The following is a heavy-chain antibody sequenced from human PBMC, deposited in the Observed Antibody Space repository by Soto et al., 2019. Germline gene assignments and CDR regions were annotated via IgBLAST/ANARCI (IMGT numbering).Heavy chain of an antibody. V-gene: IGHV1-69*02. J-gene: IGHJ4*02. CDR1: GGTFSSYT. CDR3: ARSNLSTGTTYDY. Sequence: QVQLVQSGAEVKKPGSSVKVSCKASGGTFSSYTISWVRQAPGQGLEWMGRIIPILGIANYAQKFQGRVTITADKSTSTAYRELSSLRSEDTAVDYCARSNLSTGTTYDYWGQGTLVTVSS. D-gene: IGHD1-7*01. CDR2: IIPILGIA.